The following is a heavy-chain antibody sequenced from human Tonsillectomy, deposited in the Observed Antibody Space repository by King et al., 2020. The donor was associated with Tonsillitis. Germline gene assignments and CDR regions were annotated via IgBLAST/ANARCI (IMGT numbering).Heavy chain of an antibody. V-gene: IGHV3-23*01. Sequence: SWVRQAPGKGLEWVSAISGSGGSTYYADSVKGRFTISRDNYKNTLYLQMNDLRPKDTAVYYCEKSLAYGGGDCYPPFFDYWSQGTLITVSS. CDR3: EKSLAYGGGDCYPPFFDY. CDR2: ISGSGGST. J-gene: IGHJ4*02. D-gene: IGHD2-21*02.